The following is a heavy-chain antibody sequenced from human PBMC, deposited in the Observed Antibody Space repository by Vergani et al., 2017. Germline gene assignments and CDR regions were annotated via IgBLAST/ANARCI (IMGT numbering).Heavy chain of an antibody. J-gene: IGHJ6*02. D-gene: IGHD2-2*02. CDR1: GYTFTSYS. Sequence: QVQLVQSGAEVKKPGASVKVSCKASGYTFTSYSISWVRQAPGQGLEWMGWISAYNGNTNYAQRLQDRVTMTTDTSTSTAYMELRSLRSDDTAVYYCARSTRRVVPAAIVFGMDVWGQGTTVTVSS. CDR2: ISAYNGNT. CDR3: ARSTRRVVPAAIVFGMDV. V-gene: IGHV1-18*01.